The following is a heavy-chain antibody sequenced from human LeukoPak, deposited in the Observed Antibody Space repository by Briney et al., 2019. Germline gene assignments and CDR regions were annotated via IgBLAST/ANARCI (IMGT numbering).Heavy chain of an antibody. CDR2: ISGSGGST. D-gene: IGHD2-21*01. Sequence: SCKASGGTFSSYAMSWVRQAPGKGLEWVSAISGSGGSTYYADSVKGRLTISRDNSKNTLDLQMNSLRAEDTAVFYCARGSLGSSTSSDCCPLDYWGQGALVTVSS. CDR1: GGTFSSYA. CDR3: ARGSLGSSTSSDCCPLDY. V-gene: IGHV3-23*01. J-gene: IGHJ4*02.